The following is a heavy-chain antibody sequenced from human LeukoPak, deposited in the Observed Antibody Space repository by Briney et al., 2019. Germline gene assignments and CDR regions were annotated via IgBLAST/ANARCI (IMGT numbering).Heavy chain of an antibody. J-gene: IGHJ4*02. V-gene: IGHV3-30*04. D-gene: IGHD4-23*01. CDR2: ISYDGGNK. CDR1: GFIFGTFA. Sequence: PGGSLRLSCAASGFIFGTFAMHWVRQAPGKGLEWVAVISYDGGNKYYADSVKGRFTISRDNSKNTLYLQMNSLRAEDTAVYYCARDMDYYGGNSIGYFDYWGQGTLVTVSS. CDR3: ARDMDYYGGNSIGYFDY.